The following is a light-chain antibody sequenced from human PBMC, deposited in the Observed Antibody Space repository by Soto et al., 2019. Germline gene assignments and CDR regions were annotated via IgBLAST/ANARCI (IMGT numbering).Light chain of an antibody. Sequence: EIVMTQSPATLSVSPGERATLSCRASQSVSINLAWYQQKPGQAPRLLIYGASTRATGIPARFSGSGSGTHFTLTINSLQSEDFALYYCQHYNNWPPCTFGHGTKVQIK. CDR2: GAS. CDR1: QSVSIN. CDR3: QHYNNWPPCT. V-gene: IGKV3-15*01. J-gene: IGKJ1*01.